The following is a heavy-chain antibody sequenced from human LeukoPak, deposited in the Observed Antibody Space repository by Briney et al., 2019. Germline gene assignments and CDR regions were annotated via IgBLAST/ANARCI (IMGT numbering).Heavy chain of an antibody. V-gene: IGHV3-23*01. CDR2: ISGCGGST. CDR1: GFTFSSYS. J-gene: IGHJ4*02. Sequence: GGSLRLSCAASGFTFSSYSMNWVRQAPGKGLEWVSGISGCGGSTNYADSVKGRLTISRDNSKNTLYLQMNSLRAEDTAVYYCAKDGGIAARLVDHWGQGTLVTVSS. CDR3: AKDGGIAARLVDH. D-gene: IGHD6-6*01.